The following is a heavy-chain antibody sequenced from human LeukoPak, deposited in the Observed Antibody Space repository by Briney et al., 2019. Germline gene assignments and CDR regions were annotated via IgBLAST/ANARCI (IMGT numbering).Heavy chain of an antibody. Sequence: GGSLRLSCAASGFTVSNNYMSWVRQAPGKGLEWVSVIFRSGTTYYADSVKGRFTISRDNSKNTLYLQTNSLRVEDTAVYYCARESGGFDPWGQGTLVTVSS. CDR1: GFTVSNNY. V-gene: IGHV3-66*01. J-gene: IGHJ5*02. CDR2: IFRSGTT. D-gene: IGHD3-10*01. CDR3: ARESGGFDP.